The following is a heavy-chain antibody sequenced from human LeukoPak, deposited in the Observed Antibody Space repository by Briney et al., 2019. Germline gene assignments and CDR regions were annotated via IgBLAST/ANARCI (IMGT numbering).Heavy chain of an antibody. Sequence: SETLSLTCTVSGGSISSYYWSWIRQPAGKGLEWIGRIYTSGSTYYNPSLKSRVTISVDRSKNQFSLKLSSVTAADTAVYYCARDRVQYQLLFDYWGQGTLVTVSS. J-gene: IGHJ4*02. D-gene: IGHD2-2*01. V-gene: IGHV4-4*07. CDR1: GGSISSYY. CDR3: ARDRVQYQLLFDY. CDR2: IYTSGST.